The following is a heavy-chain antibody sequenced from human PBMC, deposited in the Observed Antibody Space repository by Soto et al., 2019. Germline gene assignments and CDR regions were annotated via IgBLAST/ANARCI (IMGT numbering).Heavy chain of an antibody. V-gene: IGHV3-7*01. Sequence: EVQLVESGGGLVQPGGSLRLSCAASGFTFGSYWMSWVRQVPGKGLEWLGTIKRDSTEKKYVASVKGRFTMSRDNAQNSLYLQMDSLRAEDTAVYYCARDSGYCSGGAVNHYLDYWGHGTLVTVSS. CDR2: IKRDSTEK. CDR1: GFTFGSYW. CDR3: ARDSGYCSGGAVNHYLDY. J-gene: IGHJ4*01. D-gene: IGHD2-8*02.